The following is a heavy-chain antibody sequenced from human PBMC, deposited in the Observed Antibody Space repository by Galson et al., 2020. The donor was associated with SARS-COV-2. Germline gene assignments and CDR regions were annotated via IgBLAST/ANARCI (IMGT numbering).Heavy chain of an antibody. J-gene: IGHJ4*02. D-gene: IGHD3-9*01. V-gene: IGHV1-18*01. CDR1: GYTFTSYG. CDR2: ISAYNGNT. CDR3: ASHRWLPIAGAYFDY. Sequence: ASVKVSCKASGYTFTSYGISWVRQAPGQGLEWMGWISAYNGNTNYAQKLQGRVTMTTDTSTSTAYMELRSLRSDDTAVYYCASHRWLPIAGAYFDYWGQGTLVTVSS.